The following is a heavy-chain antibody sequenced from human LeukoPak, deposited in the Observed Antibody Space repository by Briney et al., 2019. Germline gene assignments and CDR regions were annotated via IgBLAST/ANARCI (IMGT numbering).Heavy chain of an antibody. Sequence: SETLSLTCTVSGGSISSGGYYWSWIRQPPGKGLEWIGYIYHSGSTYYNPSLKSRVTISVDRSKNQFSLKLSSVTAADTAVYYCARGQQLVLDWGQGTLVTVSS. CDR2: IYHSGST. J-gene: IGHJ4*02. CDR3: ARGQQLVLD. V-gene: IGHV4-30-2*01. D-gene: IGHD6-13*01. CDR1: GGSISSGGYY.